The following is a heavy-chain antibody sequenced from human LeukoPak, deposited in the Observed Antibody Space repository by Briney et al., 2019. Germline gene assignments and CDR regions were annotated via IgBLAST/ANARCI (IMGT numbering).Heavy chain of an antibody. D-gene: IGHD2-2*01. CDR2: IQQDGSDK. V-gene: IGHV3-7*01. J-gene: IGHJ3*02. Sequence: GGSLRLSCAASGFTFSSYWMSWVRQAPGKGLEWVANIQQDGSDKYYADSVKGRFIISRDNTKNLMYLQVNSLRAEDTAVYYCARGLDCSTTSCYGLHAFDIWGQGTTVTVSS. CDR1: GFTFSSYW. CDR3: ARGLDCSTTSCYGLHAFDI.